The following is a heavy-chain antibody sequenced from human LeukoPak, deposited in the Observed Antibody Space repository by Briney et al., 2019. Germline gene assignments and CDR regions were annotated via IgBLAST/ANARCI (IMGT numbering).Heavy chain of an antibody. CDR2: IYPGGST. D-gene: IGHD4-17*01. CDR1: GGSISSYY. Sequence: SETLSLTCTVSGGSISSYYWSWIRQPAGKGLEWIGRIYPGGSTNYNPSLKSRVTMSVDASQKQLSLKLSSVTAADTAVYYCASSPDDYGVLYYFDYWGQGTLVTVSS. J-gene: IGHJ4*02. CDR3: ASSPDDYGVLYYFDY. V-gene: IGHV4-4*07.